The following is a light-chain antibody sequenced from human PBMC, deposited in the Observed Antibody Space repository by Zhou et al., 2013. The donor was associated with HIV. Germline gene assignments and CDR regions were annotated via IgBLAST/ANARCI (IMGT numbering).Light chain of an antibody. CDR1: QSVRTF. CDR3: QQRSDWQFT. CDR2: DAS. V-gene: IGKV3D-11*02. J-gene: IGKJ3*01. Sequence: EIVLTQSPATLSLSPGERATLSCRASQSVRTFLAWYQQKPGQAPRLLIYDASNRATGVPARFSGSGSGTDFTLTIISLAPEDFAILYCQQRSDWQFTFGPGTKVDIK.